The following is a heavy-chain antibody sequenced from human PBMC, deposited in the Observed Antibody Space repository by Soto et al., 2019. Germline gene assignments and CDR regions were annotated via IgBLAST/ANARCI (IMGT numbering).Heavy chain of an antibody. D-gene: IGHD3-3*01. CDR1: GGSISSGDYY. V-gene: IGHV4-30-4*01. CDR2: IYYSGST. CDR3: AGCRDFWSGYCNWFDP. Sequence: QVQLQESGPGLVKPSQTLSLTCTVSGGSISSGDYYWSWIRQPPGKGLEWIGYIYYSGSTYYNPSLKSRVTISVDTSKNQFYLKLSSVTAADTAVYSCAGCRDFWSGYCNWFDPWGQGTLVTVSS. J-gene: IGHJ5*02.